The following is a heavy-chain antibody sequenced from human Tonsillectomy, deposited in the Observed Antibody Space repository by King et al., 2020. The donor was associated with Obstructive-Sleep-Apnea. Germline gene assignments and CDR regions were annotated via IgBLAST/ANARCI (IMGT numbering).Heavy chain of an antibody. Sequence: TLKESGPVLVKPTETLTLTCTVSGFSLSNATLSVIWLRHPPGTALEGLAHIFSNDQTSSSISLRSRLTISKDTSKSQAVLTMTNMDPSDTGIYYCARWTYYDFWSGYYRNYGMDVWGQGTTVTVSS. CDR3: ARWTYYDFWSGYYRNYGMDV. CDR2: IFSNDQT. CDR1: GFSLSNATLS. D-gene: IGHD3-3*01. V-gene: IGHV2-26*01. J-gene: IGHJ6*02.